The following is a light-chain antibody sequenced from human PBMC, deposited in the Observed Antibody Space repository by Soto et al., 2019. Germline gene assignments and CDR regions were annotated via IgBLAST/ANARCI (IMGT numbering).Light chain of an antibody. CDR2: DTS. CDR1: QSIRNF. Sequence: ETVLTQSPATLSLSPGERATLSCRASQSIRNFLAWYQQKPGQAPRLLIYDTSNRATGIPARFSGSGSGTDFTLTISSLEPEDCAVYYCQQRSSWLTSGGGTKVEIK. CDR3: QQRSSWLT. V-gene: IGKV3-11*01. J-gene: IGKJ4*01.